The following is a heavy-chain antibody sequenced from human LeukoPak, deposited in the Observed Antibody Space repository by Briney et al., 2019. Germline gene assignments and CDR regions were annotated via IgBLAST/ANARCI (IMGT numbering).Heavy chain of an antibody. CDR1: GVSMSSNNW. CDR3: ARHEGFSQKD. Sequence: SGTLSLTCAVSGVSMSSNNWWSWVRQPPGKVLEWIGEIHESGSTNYNPSLKSRVTISVDKSKDQFSLKLSSVTAADTAVYYCARHEGFSQKDWGQGTQVTVS. CDR2: IHESGST. J-gene: IGHJ4*02. V-gene: IGHV4-4*02.